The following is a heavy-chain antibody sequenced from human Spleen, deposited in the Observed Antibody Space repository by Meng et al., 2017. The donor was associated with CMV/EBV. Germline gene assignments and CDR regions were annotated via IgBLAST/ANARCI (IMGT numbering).Heavy chain of an antibody. Sequence: ASVKVSCKASGYTFTTYDINWARQAAGQGLEWMGWMNPSSGNTDYAQNFQGRVTITRNTSISTAYMELSSLRSEDTAVYYCTRGRYYDFWSGSHCTLDYWGQGTLVTVSS. CDR1: GYTFTTYD. J-gene: IGHJ4*02. CDR2: MNPSSGNT. CDR3: TRGRYYDFWSGSHCTLDY. D-gene: IGHD3-3*01. V-gene: IGHV1-8*03.